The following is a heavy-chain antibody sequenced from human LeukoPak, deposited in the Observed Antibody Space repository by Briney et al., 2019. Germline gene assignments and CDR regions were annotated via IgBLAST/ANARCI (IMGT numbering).Heavy chain of an antibody. D-gene: IGHD2-2*01. Sequence: SETLSLTCTVSGGSISSSSYYWGWVRQPPGKGLEWIGSIYYDGSTYYNPSLKSRVTISVDTSKNQFSLKLTSVTAADTAVYYCARDPSIHCSSPSCYHFDYWGQGTLVTVSS. V-gene: IGHV4-39*07. CDR3: ARDPSIHCSSPSCYHFDY. J-gene: IGHJ4*02. CDR2: IYYDGST. CDR1: GGSISSSSYY.